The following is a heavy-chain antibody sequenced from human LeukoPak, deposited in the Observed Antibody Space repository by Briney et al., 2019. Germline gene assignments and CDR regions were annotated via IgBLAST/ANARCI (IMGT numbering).Heavy chain of an antibody. V-gene: IGHV5-51*01. CDR2: IYPGDSDT. CDR3: ARGRGDARSGLDY. J-gene: IGHJ4*02. D-gene: IGHD2-21*02. Sequence: PGESLQISCKGSGYSFTSYWIGWVRQMPGKGLKWMGIIYPGDSDTRYSPSFQGQVTISADKSISTAYLQWSSLKASDTAMYYCARGRGDARSGLDYWGQGTLVTVSS. CDR1: GYSFTSYW.